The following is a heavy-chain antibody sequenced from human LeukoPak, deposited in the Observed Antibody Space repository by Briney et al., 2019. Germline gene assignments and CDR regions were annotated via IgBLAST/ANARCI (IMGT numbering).Heavy chain of an antibody. CDR1: GYSFTSYW. CDR3: ARYPPGYYGMDV. J-gene: IGHJ6*02. Sequence: GESLPFSSKGSGYSFTSYWIGWVRQMPGKGPEWMGIVHCSDSDTRYSPSFQGQVTISADKSVSTAYLQWSSLKASDTAMYYCARYPPGYYGMDVWGRGRPGSVSS. CDR2: VHCSDSDT. V-gene: IGHV5-51*01.